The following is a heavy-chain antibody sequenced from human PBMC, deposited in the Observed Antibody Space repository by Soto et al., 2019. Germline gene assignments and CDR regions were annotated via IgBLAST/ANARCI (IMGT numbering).Heavy chain of an antibody. CDR2: IRRKAKSFTT. Sequence: EVLLVESGGGLVQPGGSLRLSCAASGLIFSAYHMDWVRQAPGKGLEWVGRIRRKAKSFTTEYAASVKGRFTISIDDSKNSLYLQMNSLKTEDTAVYYCAMLGGWSGGSNDMDVWCQGTTVTVSS. D-gene: IGHD6-19*01. CDR3: AMLGGWSGGSNDMDV. J-gene: IGHJ6*02. CDR1: GLIFSAYH. V-gene: IGHV3-72*01.